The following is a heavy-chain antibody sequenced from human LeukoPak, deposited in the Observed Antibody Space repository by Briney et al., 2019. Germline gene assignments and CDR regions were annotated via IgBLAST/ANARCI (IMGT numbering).Heavy chain of an antibody. CDR2: IYYSGST. J-gene: IGHJ6*04. CDR1: GGSISSGGYY. D-gene: IGHD3-3*01. Sequence: SQTLSLTCTVSGGSISSGGYYWSWIRQHPGKGLEWIGYIYYSGSTYYNPSLKSRVTISVDTSKNQFSLKLSSVTAADTAVYYCARDFSPVFWGGYYYYYYGMDVWGKGTTVTVSS. V-gene: IGHV4-31*03. CDR3: ARDFSPVFWGGYYYYYYGMDV.